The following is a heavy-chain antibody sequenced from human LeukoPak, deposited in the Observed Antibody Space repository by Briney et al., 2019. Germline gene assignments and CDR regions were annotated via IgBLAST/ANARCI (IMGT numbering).Heavy chain of an antibody. Sequence: GGSLRLSCAASGFTFSSYSMNWVRQAPGKGLEWVSSISSSSSYIYYADSVKGRFTIPRDNAKNSLYLQMNSLRAEDTAVYYCASENYYDSSGYYYWGQGTLVTVSS. D-gene: IGHD3-22*01. CDR3: ASENYYDSSGYYY. CDR2: ISSSSSYI. CDR1: GFTFSSYS. V-gene: IGHV3-21*01. J-gene: IGHJ4*02.